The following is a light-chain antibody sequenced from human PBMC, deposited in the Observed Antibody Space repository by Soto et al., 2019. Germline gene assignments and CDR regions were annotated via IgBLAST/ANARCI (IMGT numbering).Light chain of an antibody. CDR3: SSYTDTGTHVV. CDR1: NSNIGSNT. Sequence: QSVLTQPPSASGTPGQRVTISCSGSNSNIGSNTVNWYQQLPGTAPKLLIYYDNLRPSGVPDRISGSKSGTSASLAISGLQAEDEADYYCSSYTDTGTHVVFGGGTKLTVL. J-gene: IGLJ2*01. V-gene: IGLV1-44*01. CDR2: YDN.